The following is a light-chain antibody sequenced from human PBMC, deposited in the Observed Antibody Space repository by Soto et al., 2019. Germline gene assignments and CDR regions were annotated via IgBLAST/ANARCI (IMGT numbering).Light chain of an antibody. CDR3: QSYDSSLSGWV. CDR2: DNN. J-gene: IGLJ3*02. CDR1: SSNIGAGFD. V-gene: IGLV1-40*01. Sequence: QAVVTQPPSVSGAPGQRVTISCTGSSSNIGAGFDVHWYRQLPGTAPKLLIYDNNNRPSGVPDRFSASKSGTSASLAITGLQADDEADYYCQSYDSSLSGWVFGGGTKLTVL.